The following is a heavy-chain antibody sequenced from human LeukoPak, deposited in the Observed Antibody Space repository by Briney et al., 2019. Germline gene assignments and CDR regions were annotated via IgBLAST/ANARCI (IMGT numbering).Heavy chain of an antibody. CDR1: GFTIDDYG. D-gene: IGHD4-17*01. Sequence: GGSLRLSCAASGFTIDDYGMSWVRQAPGKGLEWVSGINWNGGSTGYADSVKGRFTISRDNAKNSLYLQMNSLRAEDTALYYCARSTTVTTGPHAFDIWGQGTMVTVSS. CDR3: ARSTTVTTGPHAFDI. J-gene: IGHJ3*02. CDR2: INWNGGST. V-gene: IGHV3-20*04.